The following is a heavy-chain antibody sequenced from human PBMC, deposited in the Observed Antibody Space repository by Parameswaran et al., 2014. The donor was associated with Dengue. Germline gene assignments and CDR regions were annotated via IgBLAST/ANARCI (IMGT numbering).Heavy chain of an antibody. CDR2: IYHSGST. D-gene: IGHD4-17*01. CDR3: ARGLPTGRAVTTRGRPGD. J-gene: IGHJ1*01. Sequence: RWIRQPPGKGLEWIGEIYHSGSTNYNPSLKSRVTISVDKSKNQFSLKLSSVTAADTAVYYCARGLPTGRAVTTRGRPGDWGQGKPLVTVSS. V-gene: IGHV4-4*02.